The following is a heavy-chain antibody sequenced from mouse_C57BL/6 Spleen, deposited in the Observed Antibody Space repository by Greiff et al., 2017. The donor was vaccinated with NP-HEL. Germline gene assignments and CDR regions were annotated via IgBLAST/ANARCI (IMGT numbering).Heavy chain of an antibody. J-gene: IGHJ2*01. Sequence: EVKLMESGPGLVKPSQSLSLTCSVTGYSITSGYYWNWIRQFPGNKLEWMGYISYDGSNNYNPSLKNRISITRDTSKNQFFLKLNSVTTEDTATYYCARGSMVTTFDYWGQGTTLTVSS. CDR2: ISYDGSN. V-gene: IGHV3-6*01. CDR3: ARGSMVTTFDY. CDR1: GYSITSGYY. D-gene: IGHD2-2*01.